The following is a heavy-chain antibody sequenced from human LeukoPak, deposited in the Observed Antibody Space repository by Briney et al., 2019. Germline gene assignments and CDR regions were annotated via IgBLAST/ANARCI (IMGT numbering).Heavy chain of an antibody. CDR1: GFTFSSYS. CDR3: ARGGPKDYYDSSGHDY. V-gene: IGHV3-21*01. Sequence: PGGSLRLSCAASGFTFSSYSMNWVRQAPGKGLEWVSSISSSSSYIYYADSVKGRFTISRDNAKNSLYLQMNSLRAEDTAVYYCARGGPKDYYDSSGHDYWGQGTLVTVSS. D-gene: IGHD3-22*01. CDR2: ISSSSSYI. J-gene: IGHJ4*02.